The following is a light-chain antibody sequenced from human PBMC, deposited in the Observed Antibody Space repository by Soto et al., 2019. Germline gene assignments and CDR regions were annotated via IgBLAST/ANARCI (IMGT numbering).Light chain of an antibody. CDR3: QQSYSTTWT. V-gene: IGKV1-39*01. J-gene: IGKJ1*01. Sequence: DIQMTQSPSSLSASVRDRVTITGRASHNIRGYLNWYQQKPGKAPKLLIYAASNLQSGIPSRFSGSGSETDFTLTISSLQPEDVATYYCQQSYSTTWTLGQGTKVDIK. CDR2: AAS. CDR1: HNIRGY.